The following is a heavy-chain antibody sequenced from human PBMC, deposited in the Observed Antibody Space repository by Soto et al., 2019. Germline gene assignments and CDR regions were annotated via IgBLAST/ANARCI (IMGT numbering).Heavy chain of an antibody. CDR1: GFSFSSYA. CDR2: ISITGSST. D-gene: IGHD2-2*01. Sequence: EVQLLQSGGGLVQPGGSLRLSCAASGFSFSSYAMTWVRQAPGKGLEWVSAISITGSSTYYADSVKGRFTISRDNSKNTLYLKLNSLRAEDTAVYYCAKRKDCSSSSCWGIDYWGQGALVTVSS. V-gene: IGHV3-23*01. CDR3: AKRKDCSSSSCWGIDY. J-gene: IGHJ4*02.